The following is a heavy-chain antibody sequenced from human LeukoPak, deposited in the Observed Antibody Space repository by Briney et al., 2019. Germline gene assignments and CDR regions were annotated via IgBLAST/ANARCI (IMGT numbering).Heavy chain of an antibody. CDR1: GYTFTSYY. Sequence: ASVKVSCKASGYTFTSYYMHWVRQAPGQGLEWMGIINPSGGSTSYAQKFQGRVTMHRDTSTSTVYMELSSLRSEDTAVYYCARELAGDYYDSSGYYPFDYWGQGTLVTVSS. CDR3: ARELAGDYYDSSGYYPFDY. V-gene: IGHV1-46*01. D-gene: IGHD3-22*01. CDR2: INPSGGST. J-gene: IGHJ4*02.